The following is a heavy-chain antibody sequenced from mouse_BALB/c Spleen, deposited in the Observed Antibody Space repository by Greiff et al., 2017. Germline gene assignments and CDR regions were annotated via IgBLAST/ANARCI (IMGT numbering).Heavy chain of an antibody. D-gene: IGHD3-1*01. CDR1: GFTFSSFG. CDR3: ARTARDYYAMDY. CDR2: ISSGSSTI. J-gene: IGHJ4*01. Sequence: EVMLVESGGGLVQPGGSRKLSCAASGFTFSSFGMHWVRQAPEKGLEWVAYISSGSSTIYYADTVKGRFTISRDNPKNTLFLQMTSLRSEDTAMYYCARTARDYYAMDYWGQGTSVTVSS. V-gene: IGHV5-17*02.